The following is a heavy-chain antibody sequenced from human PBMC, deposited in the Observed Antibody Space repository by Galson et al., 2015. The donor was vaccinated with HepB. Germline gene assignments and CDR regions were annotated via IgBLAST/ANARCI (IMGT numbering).Heavy chain of an antibody. D-gene: IGHD6-13*01. CDR2: INPSGGST. Sequence: SVKVSCKASGYTFTSYYMHWVRQAPGQGLEWMGIINPSGGSTSYAQKFQGRVTMTRDTSTSTVYMELSSLRSEDTAVYYCARDLAAAGTEGGYFDYWGQGTLVTVSS. CDR1: GYTFTSYY. J-gene: IGHJ4*02. CDR3: ARDLAAAGTEGGYFDY. V-gene: IGHV1-46*01.